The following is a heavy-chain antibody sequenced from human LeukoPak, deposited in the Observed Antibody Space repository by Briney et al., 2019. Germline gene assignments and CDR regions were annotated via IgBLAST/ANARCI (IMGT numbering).Heavy chain of an antibody. V-gene: IGHV4-34*01. J-gene: IGHJ4*02. Sequence: PSETLSLTCAVYGGSFSGYYWGWIRQPPGKGLEWIGSIYYSGSTYYNPSLKSRVTISVDTSKNQFSLKLSSVTAADTAVYYCARVSPLYSSSWIGFANYFDYWGQGTLVTVSS. CDR3: ARVSPLYSSSWIGFANYFDY. CDR1: GGSFSGYY. CDR2: IYYSGST. D-gene: IGHD6-13*01.